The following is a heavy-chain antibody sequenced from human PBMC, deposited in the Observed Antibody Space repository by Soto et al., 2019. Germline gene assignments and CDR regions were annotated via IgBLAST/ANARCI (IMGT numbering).Heavy chain of an antibody. D-gene: IGHD2-15*01. Sequence: SETLSLTCTVSGGSISSSSYYWGWIRQPPGKGLEWIGSIYYSGSTYYNPSLKSRVTISVDTSKNQFSLKLSSATAADTAVYYCASRWRGYYWGQGTLVTVSS. CDR2: IYYSGST. CDR1: GGSISSSSYY. J-gene: IGHJ4*02. V-gene: IGHV4-39*01. CDR3: ASRWRGYY.